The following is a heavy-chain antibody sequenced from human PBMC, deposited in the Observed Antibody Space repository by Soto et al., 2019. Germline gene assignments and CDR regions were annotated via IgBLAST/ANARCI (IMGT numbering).Heavy chain of an antibody. CDR3: ASHYDMWSGYLSPVDY. CDR1: GFTFSSYA. Sequence: GGSLRLSCAASGFTFSSYAMSWVRQAPGKGLEWVSAISGSGGSTYYADSVKGRFTISRDNAKNSLYLEMNSLRDEDTAVYYCASHYDMWSGYLSPVDYWGQGTLVTVSS. D-gene: IGHD3-3*01. V-gene: IGHV3-23*01. J-gene: IGHJ4*02. CDR2: ISGSGGST.